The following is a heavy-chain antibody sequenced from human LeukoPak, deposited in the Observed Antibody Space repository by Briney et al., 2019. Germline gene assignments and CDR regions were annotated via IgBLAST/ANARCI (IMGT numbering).Heavy chain of an antibody. CDR1: GFTFSSYS. CDR2: ISSSSSYI. V-gene: IGHV3-21*01. CDR3: ARDHRGAGQLVQWYYYYYMDV. D-gene: IGHD6-13*01. J-gene: IGHJ6*03. Sequence: GGSLRLSCAASGFTFSSYSMNWVRQAPGKGLEWVSSISSSSSYIYYADSVKGRFTISRDNAKNSLYLQMNSLRAEDTAVYYCARDHRGAGQLVQWYYYYYMDVWGKGTTVTVSS.